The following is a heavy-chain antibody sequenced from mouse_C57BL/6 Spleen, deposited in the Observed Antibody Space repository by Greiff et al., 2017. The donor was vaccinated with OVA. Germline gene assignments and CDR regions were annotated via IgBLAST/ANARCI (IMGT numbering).Heavy chain of an antibody. CDR1: GYTFTSYW. Sequence: QVQLQQPGAELVKPGASVKLSCKASGYTFTSYWMQWVKQRPGQGLEWIGEIDPSDSYTNYNQKFKGKATLTVDTSSSTAYMQLSSLTSEDSAVYYCARRWDSYFDYWGQGTTLTVSS. V-gene: IGHV1-50*01. D-gene: IGHD3-3*01. J-gene: IGHJ2*01. CDR2: IDPSDSYT. CDR3: ARRWDSYFDY.